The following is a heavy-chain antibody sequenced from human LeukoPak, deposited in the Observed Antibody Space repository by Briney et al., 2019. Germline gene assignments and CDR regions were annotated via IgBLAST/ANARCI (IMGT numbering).Heavy chain of an antibody. J-gene: IGHJ4*02. CDR1: DFSFITYA. D-gene: IGHD5-24*01. Sequence: GGSLRLSCAASDFSFITYAMSWVRQAPGKGLEWVSTISGGGDATYYADSVKGRFTISRDNSKNTVYLQINSLTAEDTAVYYCGRDSRWAQPDYWGQGTLVTVSS. V-gene: IGHV3-23*01. CDR3: GRDSRWAQPDY. CDR2: ISGGGDAT.